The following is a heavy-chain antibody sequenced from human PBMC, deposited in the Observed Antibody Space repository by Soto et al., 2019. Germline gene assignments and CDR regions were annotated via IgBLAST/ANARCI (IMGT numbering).Heavy chain of an antibody. V-gene: IGHV4-61*01. CDR1: GGSASSDRYY. CDR2: ISYTGST. J-gene: IGHJ4*02. Sequence: QVQLQESCPGLVRPSESLSLTCSVSGGSASSDRYYWSWTRQPPGKGLELFGYISYTGSTYYNPALKSRVTISVDTSKNQFSLKMSSVTAADTAVYYCARSGAGSSWLGGQGTLVTVSS. D-gene: IGHD6-13*01. CDR3: ARSGAGSSWL.